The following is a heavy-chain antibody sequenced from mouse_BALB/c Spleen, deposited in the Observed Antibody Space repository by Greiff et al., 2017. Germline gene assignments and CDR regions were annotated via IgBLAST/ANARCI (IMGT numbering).Heavy chain of an antibody. CDR3: ASVWYDAMDY. CDR1: GYSITSGYY. D-gene: IGHD2-10*02. J-gene: IGHJ4*01. Sequence: EVKLQESGPGLVKPSQSLSLTCSVTGYSITSGYYWNWIRQFPGNKLEWLGYISYDGSNNYNPSLKNRISITRDTSKNQFFLKLNSVTTEDTATYYCASVWYDAMDYWGQGTSVTVSS. V-gene: IGHV3-6*02. CDR2: ISYDGSN.